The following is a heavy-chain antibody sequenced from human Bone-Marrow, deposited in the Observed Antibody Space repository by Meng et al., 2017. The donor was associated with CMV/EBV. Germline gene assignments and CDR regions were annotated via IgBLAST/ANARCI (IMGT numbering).Heavy chain of an antibody. CDR1: GFTFSNSD. CDR3: AKGVEYSSSSGAFDS. J-gene: IGHJ3*02. V-gene: IGHV3-35*01. D-gene: IGHD6-6*01. Sequence: GESLKISCAASGFTFSNSDMNWVHQAPGKGLEWVSGVSWNGSRTHYADSVKGRFIISRDNSRNTLYLQMNSLRAEDTAVYYCAKGVEYSSSSGAFDSWGQGTMVTVSS. CDR2: VSWNGSRT.